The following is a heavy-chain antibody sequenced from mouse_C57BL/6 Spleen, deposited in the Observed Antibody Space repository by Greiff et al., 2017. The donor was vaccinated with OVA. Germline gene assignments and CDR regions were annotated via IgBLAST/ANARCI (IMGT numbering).Heavy chain of an antibody. CDR2: IYPRSGNT. CDR3: ARGDLYFDY. J-gene: IGHJ2*01. V-gene: IGHV1-81*01. D-gene: IGHD3-3*01. CDR1: GYTFTSYG. Sequence: QVQLKESGAELARPGASVKLSCKASGYTFTSYGISWVKQRTGQGLEWIGEIYPRSGNTYYNEKFKGKATLTADKSSSTAYMELRSLTSEDSAVYFCARGDLYFDYWGQGTTLTVSS.